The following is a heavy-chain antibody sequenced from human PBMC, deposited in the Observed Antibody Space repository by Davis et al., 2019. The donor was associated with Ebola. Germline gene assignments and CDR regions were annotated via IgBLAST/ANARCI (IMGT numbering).Heavy chain of an antibody. D-gene: IGHD3-22*01. CDR2: INPNSGGT. Sequence: ASVKVSCKASGYTFTNYGINWVRQTPGQGLEWMGRINPNSGGTNYAQKFQGRVTMTRDTSISTAYMELSRLRSDDTAVYYCAGVTYYYDSSGYYHEYFQHWGQGTLVTVSS. CDR3: AGVTYYYDSSGYYHEYFQH. V-gene: IGHV1-2*06. CDR1: GYTFTNYG. J-gene: IGHJ1*01.